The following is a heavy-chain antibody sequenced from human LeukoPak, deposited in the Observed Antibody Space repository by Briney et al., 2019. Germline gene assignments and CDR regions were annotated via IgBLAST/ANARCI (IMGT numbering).Heavy chain of an antibody. J-gene: IGHJ4*02. CDR3: ARDGYSGSSLFDY. CDR2: IHYSGST. D-gene: IGHD1-26*01. CDR1: GGSINSHF. Sequence: SETLSLTCTVSGGSINSHFWSWIRQPPRKGLEWIGYIHYSGSTNYNPSLKSRVTISVDTSKNPFSLRLSSVTAADTAVYYCARDGYSGSSLFDYWGQGTLVTVSS. V-gene: IGHV4-59*11.